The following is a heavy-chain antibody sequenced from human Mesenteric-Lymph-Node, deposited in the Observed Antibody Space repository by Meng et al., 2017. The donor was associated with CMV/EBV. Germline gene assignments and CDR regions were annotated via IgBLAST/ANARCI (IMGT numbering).Heavy chain of an antibody. CDR1: GFTFSSYG. Sequence: GESLKISCAASGFTFSSYGMHWVRQAPGKGLEWVAFIRYDGSNKYYADSVKGRFTISRDNSKNTLYLQMNSLRAEDTAVYYCAEEDLWFGGIDYWGQGTLVTVSS. D-gene: IGHD3-10*01. CDR3: AEEDLWFGGIDY. CDR2: IRYDGSNK. J-gene: IGHJ4*02. V-gene: IGHV3-30*02.